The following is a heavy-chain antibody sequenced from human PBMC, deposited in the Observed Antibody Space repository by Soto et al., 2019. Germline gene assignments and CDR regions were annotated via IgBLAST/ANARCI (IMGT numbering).Heavy chain of an antibody. CDR1: GFRFDGYA. CDR3: ARDLCFGNVCYPRTPST. D-gene: IGHD3-3*01. V-gene: IGHV3-9*01. J-gene: IGHJ4*02. Sequence: PGGSLRLSCAVSGFRFDGYAMHWVRQAPGKGLEWVSGISWNSGIIGYADSVKGRFTISRDNAENSLYLHMNSLRVEDTAVYFCARDLCFGNVCYPRTPSTWGQGTLVTVSS. CDR2: ISWNSGII.